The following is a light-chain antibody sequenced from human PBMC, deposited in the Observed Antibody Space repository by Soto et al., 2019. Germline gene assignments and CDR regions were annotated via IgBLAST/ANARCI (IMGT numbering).Light chain of an antibody. V-gene: IGLV2-23*01. CDR2: EGS. J-gene: IGLJ2*01. Sequence: QSALTQPASVSGSPGQSITISCTGTSSDVGFYNLVSWYQQHPGKAPQLIIYEGSKRPSRVSNRFSGSKSGNTASLTISGLQAEDEADYYCCSFAGSGTLLFGGGTKLTVL. CDR3: CSFAGSGTLL. CDR1: SSDVGFYNL.